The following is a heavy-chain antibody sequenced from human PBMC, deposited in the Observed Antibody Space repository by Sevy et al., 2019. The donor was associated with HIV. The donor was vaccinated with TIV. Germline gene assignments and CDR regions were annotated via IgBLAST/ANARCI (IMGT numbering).Heavy chain of an antibody. CDR1: GFTFSSYA. CDR3: ARDPRDYGYVWGSYRTQGGYGDFDY. D-gene: IGHD3-16*02. Sequence: GGSLRLSCAASGFTFSSYAMRWVRQAPGKGLEWVAVISYDGSNKYYADSVKGRFTVSSDNSKNTRYLQMTRIRAEDTVVCYCARDPRDYGYVWGSYRTQGGYGDFDYWGQGTLVTVSS. V-gene: IGHV3-30-3*01. CDR2: ISYDGSNK. J-gene: IGHJ4*02.